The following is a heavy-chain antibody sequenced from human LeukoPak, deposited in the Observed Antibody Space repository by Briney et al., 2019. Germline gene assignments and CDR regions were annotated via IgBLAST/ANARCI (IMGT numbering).Heavy chain of an antibody. D-gene: IGHD1-1*01. CDR3: AKEEVPNDY. CDR1: GFTFSTSA. Sequence: PGGSLRLSCAASGFTFSTSAMSWVRQAPAKGLEWVSGISISGDRTYYVDSVKGRFTISRDNSKNTLYLQMNSLRAEDTAVYYCAKEEVPNDYWGQGTLVTVSS. V-gene: IGHV3-23*01. CDR2: ISISGDRT. J-gene: IGHJ4*02.